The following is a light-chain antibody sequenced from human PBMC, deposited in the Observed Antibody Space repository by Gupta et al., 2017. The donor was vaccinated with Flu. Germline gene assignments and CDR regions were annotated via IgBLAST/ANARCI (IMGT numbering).Light chain of an antibody. CDR2: AAS. V-gene: IGKV1-39*01. CDR1: QSGSGY. J-gene: IGKJ2*01. CDR3: QKTNVVPRN. Sequence: DIQMTQSPSSLYASVGDRVTVSFRTSQSGSGYVKWYQQKPGKAPNLLIDAASTLQNGVPIRCSGRGTGKDCTLTIDRLQPEDIATYYCQKTNVVPRNFGQGTKVEIK.